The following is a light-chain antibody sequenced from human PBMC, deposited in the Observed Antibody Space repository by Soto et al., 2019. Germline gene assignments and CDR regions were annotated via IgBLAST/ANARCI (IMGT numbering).Light chain of an antibody. CDR2: EVS. CDR3: SSYAGNGYV. CDR1: SSDVGGYNY. V-gene: IGLV2-8*01. Sequence: QSALTQPPSASGSPAQSVTISCTGASSDVGGYNYVSWYQQHPGKAPKLMIYEVSKRPSGVPDRFSGSKSGNTASLTVSGLQAEDEADYFCSSYAGNGYVLGTGTKVTVL. J-gene: IGLJ1*01.